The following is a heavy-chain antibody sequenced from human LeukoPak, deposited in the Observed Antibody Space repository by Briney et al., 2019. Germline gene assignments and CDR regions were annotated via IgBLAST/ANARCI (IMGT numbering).Heavy chain of an antibody. J-gene: IGHJ4*02. CDR1: GYTFTSYY. V-gene: IGHV1-46*01. CDR3: ARGHIVVVPAAIPSDY. CDR2: INPSGGST. Sequence: ASVKVSCKASGYTFTSYYMHWVRQAPGQGLEWMGIINPSGGSTSYAQKFQGRVTMTRDTSTSTVYMELSSLRSEDTAVYYCARGHIVVVPAAIPSDYWGQGTLVTVSS. D-gene: IGHD2-2*02.